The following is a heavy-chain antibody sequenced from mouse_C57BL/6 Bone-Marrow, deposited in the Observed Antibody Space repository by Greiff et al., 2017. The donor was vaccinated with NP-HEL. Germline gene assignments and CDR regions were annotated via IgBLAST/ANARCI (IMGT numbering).Heavy chain of an antibody. V-gene: IGHV2-2*01. CDR3: AREGGLRRYYAMDY. CDR1: GFSLTSYG. J-gene: IGHJ4*01. Sequence: VKLMESGPGLVQPSQSLSITCTVSGFSLTSYGVHWVRQSPGKGLEWLGVIWSGGSTDYNAAFISRLSISKDNSKSQVFFKMNSLQADDTAIYYCAREGGLRRYYAMDYWGQGTSVTVSS. D-gene: IGHD2-2*01. CDR2: IWSGGST.